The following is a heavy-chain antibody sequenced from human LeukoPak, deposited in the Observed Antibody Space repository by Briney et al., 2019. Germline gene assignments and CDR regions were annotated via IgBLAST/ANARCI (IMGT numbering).Heavy chain of an antibody. CDR2: IYPGDSDT. CDR3: ARHLASEIDTFDI. Sequence: KSGESLKISCKGSGYSFTSYWIGWVRQMPGKGLEWMGIIYPGDSDTRYSPSFQGQVTISADKSISTAYLQWSSLKASDTAMYYCARHLASEIDTFDIWGQGTMVTVSS. CDR1: GYSFTSYW. D-gene: IGHD3-16*01. J-gene: IGHJ3*02. V-gene: IGHV5-51*01.